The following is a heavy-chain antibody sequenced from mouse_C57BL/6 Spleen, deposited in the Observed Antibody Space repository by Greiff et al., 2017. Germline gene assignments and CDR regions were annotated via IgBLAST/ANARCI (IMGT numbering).Heavy chain of an antibody. CDR2: ISDGGSYT. CDR3: ARERGAYDYDQGFAY. CDR1: GFTFSSYA. V-gene: IGHV5-4*01. D-gene: IGHD2-4*01. J-gene: IGHJ3*01. Sequence: EVHLVESGGGLVKPGGSLKLSCAASGFTFSSYAMSWVRQTPEKRLEWVATISDGGSYTYYPDNVKGRFTISRDNAKNNLYLQMSHLKSEDTAMYYCARERGAYDYDQGFAYWGQGTLVTVSA.